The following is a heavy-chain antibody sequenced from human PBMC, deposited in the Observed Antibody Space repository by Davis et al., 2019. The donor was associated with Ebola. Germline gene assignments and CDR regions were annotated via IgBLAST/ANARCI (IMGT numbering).Heavy chain of an antibody. Sequence: SETLSLTCTVSGGSISSYYWSWIRQPPGKGLEWIGYIYYSGSTNYNPSLKSRVTISVDTSKNQFSLKLSSVTAADTAVYYCARVITFGGVIVIWAFDIWGQGTMVTVSS. CDR2: IYYSGST. D-gene: IGHD3-16*02. CDR1: GGSISSYY. J-gene: IGHJ3*02. V-gene: IGHV4-59*01. CDR3: ARVITFGGVIVIWAFDI.